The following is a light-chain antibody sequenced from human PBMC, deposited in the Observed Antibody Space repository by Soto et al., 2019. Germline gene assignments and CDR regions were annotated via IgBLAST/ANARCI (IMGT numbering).Light chain of an antibody. J-gene: IGLJ2*01. CDR1: SSNIGNNY. CDR2: DND. V-gene: IGLV1-51*01. CDR3: GTWDSSLSVVI. Sequence: QAVLTQPPSVSAAPGQKVTISCSGSSSNIGNNYVSWYQHLPGTAPKLLIYDNDKRPSGIPDRFSGSRSGTSGTLGITGLQTGDEADYYCGTWDSSLSVVIFGGGTKVTVL.